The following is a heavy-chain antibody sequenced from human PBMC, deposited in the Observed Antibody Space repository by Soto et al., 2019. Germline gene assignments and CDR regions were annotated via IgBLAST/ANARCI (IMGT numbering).Heavy chain of an antibody. D-gene: IGHD1-26*01. V-gene: IGHV1-24*01. Sequence: ASVKVSCKVSGYTLTELSMHWVRQAPGKGLEWMGGFYPEDGETIYAQKFQGRVTMTEDTSTDTAYMELSSLRSEDTAVYYCATGWDSGSYYAGGYWGQGTLVTVSS. CDR2: FYPEDGET. J-gene: IGHJ4*02. CDR3: ATGWDSGSYYAGGY. CDR1: GYTLTELS.